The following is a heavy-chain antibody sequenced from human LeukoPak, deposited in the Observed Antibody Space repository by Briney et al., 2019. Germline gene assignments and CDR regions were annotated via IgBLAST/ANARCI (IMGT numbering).Heavy chain of an antibody. D-gene: IGHD5-24*01. J-gene: IGHJ4*02. CDR1: GYTFTGYY. CDR2: ISPSSGAP. CDR3: ARDNGDGYNDY. V-gene: IGHV1-2*06. Sequence: ASVKVSCKASGYTFTGYYMHWVRQAPGQGLEWMGRISPSSGAPDLAQKLRGRVTMTRDTSINTAYVELTRLRSDDTAVYYCARDNGDGYNDYWGQGTLITVSS.